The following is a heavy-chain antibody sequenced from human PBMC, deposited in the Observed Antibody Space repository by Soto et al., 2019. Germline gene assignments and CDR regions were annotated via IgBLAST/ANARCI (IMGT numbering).Heavy chain of an antibody. CDR2: MNPNSGNT. CDR3: ARGRQHDYGDYCYYGMDV. V-gene: IGHV1-8*01. Sequence: ASVKVSCKASGYTFTSYDINWVRQATGQGLEWMGWMNPNSGNTGYAQKFQGRVTMTRNTSISTAYMELSSLRSEDTAVYYCARGRQHDYGDYCYYGMDVWGQGTTVTVSS. J-gene: IGHJ6*02. D-gene: IGHD4-17*01. CDR1: GYTFTSYD.